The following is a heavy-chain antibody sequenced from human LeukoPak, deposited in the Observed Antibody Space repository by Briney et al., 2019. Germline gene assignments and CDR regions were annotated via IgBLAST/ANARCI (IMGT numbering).Heavy chain of an antibody. D-gene: IGHD1-26*01. CDR2: ITPYNGYT. V-gene: IGHV1-18*01. CDR1: GYIFTNHC. J-gene: IGHJ3*02. Sequence: GASVKVSCKASGYIFTNHCIHWVRQAPGQGFEWMGWITPYNGYTNYALKFQDRVIMTTDTSTSTVYMELRSLISDDTAVYYCARGTGSYLPWAFDIWGQGTMVTVSS. CDR3: ARGTGSYLPWAFDI.